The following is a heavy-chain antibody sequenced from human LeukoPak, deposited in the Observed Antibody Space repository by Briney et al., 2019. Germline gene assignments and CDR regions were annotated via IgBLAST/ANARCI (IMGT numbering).Heavy chain of an antibody. V-gene: IGHV4-34*01. CDR1: GGSFSGYY. CDR2: INHSGST. J-gene: IGHJ5*02. D-gene: IGHD6-13*01. CDR3: ARGRLSIAAAYSHYEPLFRFDP. Sequence: SETLSLTCAVYGGSFSGYYWSWIRQPPGKGLEWIGEINHSGSTNYNPSLKSRVTISVDTSKNQFSLKLSSVTAADTAVYYCARGRLSIAAAYSHYEPLFRFDPWGQGTLVTVSS.